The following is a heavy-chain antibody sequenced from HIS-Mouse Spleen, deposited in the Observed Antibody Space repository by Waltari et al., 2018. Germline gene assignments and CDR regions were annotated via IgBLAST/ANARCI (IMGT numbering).Heavy chain of an antibody. V-gene: IGHV4-39*07. Sequence: QLQLQESGPGLVKPSETLSLTCTVSGGSIRSSSYYWGWIRQPPGKGLGWIGSIDYSRGTYYNPSLKSRVTISVDTSKNQFSLKLSSVTAADTAVYYCAREIPYSSSWYDWYFDLWGRGTLVTVSS. CDR3: AREIPYSSSWYDWYFDL. J-gene: IGHJ2*01. CDR2: IDYSRGT. D-gene: IGHD6-13*01. CDR1: GGSIRSSSYY.